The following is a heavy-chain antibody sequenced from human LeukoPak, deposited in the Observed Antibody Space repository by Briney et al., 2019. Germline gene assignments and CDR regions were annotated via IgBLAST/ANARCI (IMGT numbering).Heavy chain of an antibody. V-gene: IGHV5-51*01. CDR1: GYSFTSYW. CDR3: ATRGMEYQTAFDY. J-gene: IGHJ4*02. CDR2: IYPGDSDT. D-gene: IGHD2-2*01. Sequence: GESLKISCKGSGYSFTSYWIGWVRQMPGKGLEWMGIIYPGDSDTRYSPSFQGQVTISADKPISTAYLQWSSLKASDTAMYYCATRGMEYQTAFDYWGQGTLVTVSS.